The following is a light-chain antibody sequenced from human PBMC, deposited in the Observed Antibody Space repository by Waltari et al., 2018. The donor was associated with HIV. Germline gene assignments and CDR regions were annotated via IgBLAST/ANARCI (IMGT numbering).Light chain of an antibody. CDR1: PSVGSY. J-gene: IGKJ1*01. CDR3: QQRSDWPPT. V-gene: IGKV3-11*01. Sequence: EIVLTQSPATLSLSPGEIATLSCRASPSVGSYLHWYQQKPGQAPRLLIYDASNRATLIPARFSGSGSGTDFTLTISSLEPEDFVVYYCQQRSDWPPTFGQGTKVEIK. CDR2: DAS.